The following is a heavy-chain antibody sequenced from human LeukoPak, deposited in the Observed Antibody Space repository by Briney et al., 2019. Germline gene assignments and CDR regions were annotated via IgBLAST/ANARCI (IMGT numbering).Heavy chain of an antibody. D-gene: IGHD3-10*01. V-gene: IGHV3-9*01. J-gene: IGHJ3*01. CDR3: AKDIRSTGGLYGSGSFDAFDV. CDR1: GFTFDDYA. CDR2: ISWNSGYI. Sequence: GGSLRLSCAASGFTFDDYAMYWVRHAPGKGLEWVSGISWNSGYIGYADSVKGRFTISRDNAKNSLYLQMSSLRTEDTALYFYAKDIRSTGGLYGSGSFDAFDVWGQGTMVTISP.